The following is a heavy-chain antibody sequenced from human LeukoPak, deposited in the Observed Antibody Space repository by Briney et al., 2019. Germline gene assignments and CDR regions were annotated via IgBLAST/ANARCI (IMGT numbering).Heavy chain of an antibody. CDR3: TKGYYYDF. CDR1: GFTFSDYD. CDR2: ISGSGTTI. Sequence: PGGSLRLSCAASGFTFSDYDMNWVRQAPGKGLEWVSYISGSGTTILHADSVKGRFAISRDNAKNSLYLQMNSLRAEDTAVYYCTKGYYYDFWGQGILVTVSS. V-gene: IGHV3-48*03. J-gene: IGHJ4*02. D-gene: IGHD2-15*01.